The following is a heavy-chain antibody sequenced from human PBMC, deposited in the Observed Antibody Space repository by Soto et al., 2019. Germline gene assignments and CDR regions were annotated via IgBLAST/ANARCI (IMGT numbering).Heavy chain of an antibody. CDR3: VRGNADSYQFYSGMDA. V-gene: IGHV2-26*01. CDR2: IFSDNER. D-gene: IGHD4-17*01. CDR1: GFSLTTGRMG. J-gene: IGHJ6*02. Sequence: QVTLKESGPVLVKPTETLTLTCTVSGFSLTTGRMGVSWIRQSPGKALEWLAHIFSDNERSYSTSMQGRLTSSKDSSGSHVVLSLTNMDPVDSGTYYCVRGNADSYQFYSGMDAWGQGPTVTVSS.